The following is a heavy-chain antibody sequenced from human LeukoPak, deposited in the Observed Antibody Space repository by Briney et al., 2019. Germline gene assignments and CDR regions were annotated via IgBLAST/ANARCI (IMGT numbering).Heavy chain of an antibody. CDR3: GVAGTLGHLDY. Sequence: GASVKVSCKASGGTFSSYAISWVRQAPGQGLEWMGWISAYNGNTNYAQKLQGRVTMTTDTSTSTAYMELRSLRSDDTAVYYCGVAGTLGHLDYWGQGTLVTVSS. V-gene: IGHV1-18*01. CDR2: ISAYNGNT. CDR1: GGTFSSYA. J-gene: IGHJ4*02. D-gene: IGHD6-19*01.